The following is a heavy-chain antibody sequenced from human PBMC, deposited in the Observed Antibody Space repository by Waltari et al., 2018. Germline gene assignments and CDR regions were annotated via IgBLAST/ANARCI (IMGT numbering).Heavy chain of an antibody. V-gene: IGHV3-7*01. CDR3: VRDLVNFWLSFDALDM. Sequence: EVQLVESGGGLVQPGGSLRLSCAASGFILSRYWMSWVRQAPGRGLECVANLKYDGSGKHYVDSVKVRFTISRDNLKDSLYLQMNSLRVEDTAVYYCVRDLVNFWLSFDALDMWGQGTMVTVSS. J-gene: IGHJ3*02. D-gene: IGHD3-3*01. CDR1: GFILSRYW. CDR2: LKYDGSGK.